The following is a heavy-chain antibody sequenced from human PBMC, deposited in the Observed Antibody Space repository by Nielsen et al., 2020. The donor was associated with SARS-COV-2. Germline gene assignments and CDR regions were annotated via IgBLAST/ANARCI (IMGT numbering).Heavy chain of an antibody. J-gene: IGHJ4*02. D-gene: IGHD5-12*01. Sequence: SCAISGDSVSSNSAGWNWIRQSPSRGLEWLGRTYYRSKWYNDYAESVKSRITINPDTSKNQFSLQVNSVTPEDTAVYYCARDSGPPFDYWGQGTLVTVSS. CDR2: TYYRSKWYN. CDR3: ARDSGPPFDY. CDR1: GDSVSSNSAG. V-gene: IGHV6-1*01.